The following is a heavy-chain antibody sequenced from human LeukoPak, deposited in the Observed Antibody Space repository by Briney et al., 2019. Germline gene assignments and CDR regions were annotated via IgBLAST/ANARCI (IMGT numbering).Heavy chain of an antibody. CDR2: IKQVGSET. V-gene: IGHV3-7*02. J-gene: IGHJ4*02. CDR3: VGLGDNY. Sequence: GGSLRLSCAASGFTFRKYRMSWARQASGKGLEWVANIKQVGSETYYVDSVKGRFTISRDNAKNSLYLQMNSLRAEDTAVYYCVGLGDNYWGQGTLVTVSS. D-gene: IGHD3-10*01. CDR1: GFTFRKYR.